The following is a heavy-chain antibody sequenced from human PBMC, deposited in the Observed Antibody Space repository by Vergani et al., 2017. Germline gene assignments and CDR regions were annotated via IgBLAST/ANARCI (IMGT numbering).Heavy chain of an antibody. V-gene: IGHV3-7*01. D-gene: IGHD2/OR15-2a*01. Sequence: EVDLVESGGGLAQPGGSLRLSCEASGITFWKFGMHWVRQGPGKGLEWVANIQQDGSETYYVDSVKGRFTISRDSAKNSMYLQMNSLRAEDTAVYYCARDTYRFFDFWGQGTLVTVSS. J-gene: IGHJ4*02. CDR1: GITFWKFG. CDR2: IQQDGSET. CDR3: ARDTYRFFDF.